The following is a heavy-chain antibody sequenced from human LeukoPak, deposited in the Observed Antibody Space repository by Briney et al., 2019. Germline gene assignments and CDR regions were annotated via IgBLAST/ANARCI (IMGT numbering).Heavy chain of an antibody. V-gene: IGHV4-59*06. Sequence: SETLSLTCTVSGGSISSYYWSWIRQHPGKGLEWIGYIYYSGSTYYNPSLKSRVTISVDTSKNQFSLKLSSVTAADTAVYYCARADVYGDGYNLRGWFDPWGQGTLVTVSS. CDR1: GGSISSYY. CDR3: ARADVYGDGYNLRGWFDP. CDR2: IYYSGST. J-gene: IGHJ5*02. D-gene: IGHD5-24*01.